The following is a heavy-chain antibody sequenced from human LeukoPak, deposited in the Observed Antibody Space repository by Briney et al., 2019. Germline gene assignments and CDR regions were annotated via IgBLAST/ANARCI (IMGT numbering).Heavy chain of an antibody. CDR1: GSTFSSDA. CDR3: AKDSAYSSGWYYFDP. V-gene: IGHV3-23*01. J-gene: IGHJ4*02. Sequence: GGSLRLSCAASGSTFSSDAMNWVRQAPGKGLEWVSGISGSGGSTYYAESVKGRFTISRDNSKNTLYLQMNSLRAEDTAVYYCAKDSAYSSGWYYFDPWGQGILVTVSS. CDR2: ISGSGGST. D-gene: IGHD6-13*01.